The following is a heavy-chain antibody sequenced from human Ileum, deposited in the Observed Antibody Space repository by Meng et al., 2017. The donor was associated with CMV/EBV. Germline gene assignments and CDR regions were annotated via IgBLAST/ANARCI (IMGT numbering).Heavy chain of an antibody. Sequence: SVKVSCKASGGTFSSYTISWVRQAPGQGLEWMGRIIPILGIANYAQKFQGRVTITADKSTSTAYMELSSLRSEDTAVYYCARGDGYDPAFDVWGQGTMVTVSS. CDR3: ARGDGYDPAFDV. J-gene: IGHJ3*01. CDR2: IIPILGIA. CDR1: GGTFSSYT. V-gene: IGHV1-69*02. D-gene: IGHD5-12*01.